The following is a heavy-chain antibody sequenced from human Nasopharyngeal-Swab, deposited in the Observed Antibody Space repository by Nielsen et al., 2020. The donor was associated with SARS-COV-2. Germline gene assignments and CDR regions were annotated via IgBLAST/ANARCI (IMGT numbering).Heavy chain of an antibody. CDR1: GFTFSSYS. D-gene: IGHD3-3*01. CDR2: ISSSSSYI. Sequence: GGSLRLSCAASGFTFSSYSMNWVRQAPGKGLEWVSSISSSSSYIYYADSVKGRFTISRDNAKNSLYLQMNSLRAEDTAVYYCARSGELRFLEWLNTRLDYWGQGTLVTVSS. V-gene: IGHV3-21*01. J-gene: IGHJ4*02. CDR3: ARSGELRFLEWLNTRLDY.